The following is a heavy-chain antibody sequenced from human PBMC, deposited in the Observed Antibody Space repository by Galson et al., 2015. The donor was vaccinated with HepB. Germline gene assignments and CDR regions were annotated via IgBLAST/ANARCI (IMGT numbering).Heavy chain of an antibody. CDR2: ISDTSHYT. V-gene: IGHV3-11*06. CDR3: TGGYRFDQQAYDI. J-gene: IGHJ3*02. D-gene: IGHD5-18*01. Sequence: SLRLSCAASGFTFSDYYMAWIRQSPEKGLEWVAYISDTSHYTDYPDSVKGRFTISRDNAENTLSLQMTSLRVEDTAVYYCTGGYRFDQQAYDIWGRGTMVTVPS. CDR1: GFTFSDYY.